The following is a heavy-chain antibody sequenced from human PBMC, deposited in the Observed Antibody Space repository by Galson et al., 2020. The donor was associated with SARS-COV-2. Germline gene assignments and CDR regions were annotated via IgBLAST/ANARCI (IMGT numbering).Heavy chain of an antibody. J-gene: IGHJ4*02. Sequence: SETLSLTCTVSGGSISSSSYYWGWIRQPPGKGLEWIGSIYYSGSTYYNPSLKSRVTISVDTSKNQFSLTLSSVTAADTAVYYCARGRGGIAMFVVVTPGDFDYWGQGTLVTVAS. CDR2: IYYSGST. V-gene: IGHV4-39*01. CDR3: ARGRGGIAMFVVVTPGDFDY. D-gene: IGHD3-22*01. CDR1: GGSISSSSYY.